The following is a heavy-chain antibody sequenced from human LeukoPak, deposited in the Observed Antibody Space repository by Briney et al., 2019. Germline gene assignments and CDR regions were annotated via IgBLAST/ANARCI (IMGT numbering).Heavy chain of an antibody. J-gene: IGHJ6*03. Sequence: SETLSLTCTVSGYSINSAYYWGWIRQPPGKGLEWIGSMYHGGSTYYNPSLKSRVTKSVDTSKNQFSLKLSSVTAADTAVYYCARDLTMVRGGTFMDVWGKGTTVTVSS. CDR2: MYHGGST. D-gene: IGHD3-10*01. V-gene: IGHV4-38-2*02. CDR1: GYSINSAYY. CDR3: ARDLTMVRGGTFMDV.